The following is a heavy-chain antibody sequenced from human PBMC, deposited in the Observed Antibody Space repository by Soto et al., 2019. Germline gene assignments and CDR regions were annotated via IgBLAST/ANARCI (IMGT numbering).Heavy chain of an antibody. CDR1: GGSMNNHY. Sequence: SETLPLTCSVSGGSMNNHYLTWIRLRAGKGLEWIGRIYSIGGTHYHPSLKSRVTISLDTSKNQFSRRLNSVNAADTAVYYCARGQRSSDWFDPWGQGTLVTVSS. CDR2: IYSIGGT. V-gene: IGHV4-4*07. J-gene: IGHJ5*02. D-gene: IGHD2-2*01. CDR3: ARGQRSSDWFDP.